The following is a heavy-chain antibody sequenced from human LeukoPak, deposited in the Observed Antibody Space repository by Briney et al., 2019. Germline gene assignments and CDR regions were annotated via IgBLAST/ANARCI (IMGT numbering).Heavy chain of an antibody. D-gene: IGHD1-1*01. CDR2: VNPKSGNT. J-gene: IGHJ4*02. V-gene: IGHV1-8*01. CDR1: GYTLSIYD. CDR3: VRSPTPGPYY. Sequence: VSVKVSCKASGYTLSIYDIHWVRQAPGQGLDWVGWVNPKSGNTRYAEQSQGRLTMTGDNSINTAHLDLRRLNGGDTAVYYCVRSPTPGPYYWGQGTLVTVSS.